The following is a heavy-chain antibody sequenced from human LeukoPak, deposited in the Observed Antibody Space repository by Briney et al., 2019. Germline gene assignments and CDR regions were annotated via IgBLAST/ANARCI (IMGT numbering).Heavy chain of an antibody. Sequence: PGGSLRLSCAAPGGTISSYKMSWIRQAPGKGLEWVSVIYSGGGGTYYADSVKGRFSISRDNSKNSLHLQISSLRAEDTAVYYWVKAAGIPARTMYFDYWGQGTLVAVSS. V-gene: IGHV3-66*01. CDR1: GGTISSYK. CDR2: IYSGGGGT. D-gene: IGHD6-13*01. J-gene: IGHJ4*02. CDR3: VKAAGIPARTMYFDY.